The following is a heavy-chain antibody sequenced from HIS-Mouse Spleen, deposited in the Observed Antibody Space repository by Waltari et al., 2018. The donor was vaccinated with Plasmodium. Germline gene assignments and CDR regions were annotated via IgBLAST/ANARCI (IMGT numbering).Heavy chain of an antibody. CDR1: AGSFSGYY. CDR3: ASSGSGSYYY. J-gene: IGHJ4*02. D-gene: IGHD3-10*01. CDR2: INHSGST. V-gene: IGHV4-34*01. Sequence: QVQLQQWGAGLLKPSETLSLTCAVHAGSFSGYYWSWIRQPPGKGLEWIGEINHSGSTNYNPSLKSRVTISVDTSKNQFSLKLSSVTAADTAVYYCASSGSGSYYYWGQGTLVTVSS.